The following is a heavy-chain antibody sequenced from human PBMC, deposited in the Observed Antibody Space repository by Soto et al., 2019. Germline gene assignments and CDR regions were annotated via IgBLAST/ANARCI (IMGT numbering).Heavy chain of an antibody. V-gene: IGHV3-21*01. J-gene: IGHJ5*02. CDR1: GFTFSSYS. D-gene: IGHD2-21*02. CDR3: ARDSRRYGGNSSDP. Sequence: PGGSLRLSCAASGFTFSSYSMNWVRQAPGKGLEWVSSISSSSSYIYYADSVKGRFTISRDNAKNSLYLQMNSLRAEDTAVYYCARDSRRYGGNSSDPWGQGTLVTVSS. CDR2: ISSSSSYI.